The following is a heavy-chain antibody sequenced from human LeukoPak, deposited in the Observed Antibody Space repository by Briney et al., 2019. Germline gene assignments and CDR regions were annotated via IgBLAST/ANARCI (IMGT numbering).Heavy chain of an antibody. J-gene: IGHJ4*02. CDR1: GFTLSNYA. D-gene: IGHD6-13*01. Sequence: PGGSLRLSCEASGFTLSNYAMHWVRQAPGKGLEWVALISDGGTHEYYPDSVKGRFTISRDNSRNTLYLQMNSLRPEDTAVYYCAKDGSFGSGWYPLPSDYWGQGTLVTVSS. V-gene: IGHV3-30*18. CDR3: AKDGSFGSGWYPLPSDY. CDR2: ISDGGTHE.